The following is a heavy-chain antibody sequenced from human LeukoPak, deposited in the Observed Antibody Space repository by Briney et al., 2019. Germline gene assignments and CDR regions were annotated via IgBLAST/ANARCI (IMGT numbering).Heavy chain of an antibody. D-gene: IGHD2-2*01. J-gene: IGHJ6*03. CDR1: GYSMRSGCY. CDR2: IYHSGST. CDR3: ARSHIVVVPAGRGSRYFYMDV. V-gene: IGHV4-38-2*02. Sequence: PSETLSLTCTVSGYSMRSGCYWGWIRLAPGKGLEWIGSIYHSGSTYYNLSLRRRVIMSVDTSKNQFSLKVNSVTAADTAIYYCARSHIVVVPAGRGSRYFYMDVWGRGTTVAVSS.